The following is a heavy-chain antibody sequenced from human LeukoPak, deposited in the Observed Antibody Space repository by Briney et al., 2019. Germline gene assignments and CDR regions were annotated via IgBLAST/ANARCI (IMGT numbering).Heavy chain of an antibody. J-gene: IGHJ3*02. V-gene: IGHV3-21*01. Sequence: GGSLRLSCAVSGFTFSSYSMNWVRQAPGKGLEWVSSISSSSSSYIYYADSVKGRFTISRDNAKNSLYLQMNSLRAEDTAVYYCARDSKYCSGGSCYEGAFDIWGQGIMVTVSS. D-gene: IGHD2-15*01. CDR1: GFTFSSYS. CDR3: ARDSKYCSGGSCYEGAFDI. CDR2: ISSSSSSYI.